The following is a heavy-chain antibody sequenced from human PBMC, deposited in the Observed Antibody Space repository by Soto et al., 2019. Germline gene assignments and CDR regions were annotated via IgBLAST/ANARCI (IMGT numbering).Heavy chain of an antibody. D-gene: IGHD1-26*01. V-gene: IGHV1-69*13. CDR2: IIPIFGTA. Sequence: SVKVSCKASGGTFSRYAISWVRQAPGQGLEWMGGIIPIFGTANYAQKFQGRVTITADESTSTAYMELSSLRFEDTAVYYCARAIVGPTTTGWLDTWGQGTLVTVSS. CDR3: ARAIVGPTTTGWLDT. J-gene: IGHJ5*02. CDR1: GGTFSRYA.